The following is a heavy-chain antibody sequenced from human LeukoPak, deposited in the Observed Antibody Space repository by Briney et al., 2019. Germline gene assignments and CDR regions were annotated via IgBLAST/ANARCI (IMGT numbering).Heavy chain of an antibody. V-gene: IGHV3-21*01. CDR1: GFIFNNYI. J-gene: IGHJ5*02. D-gene: IGHD6-6*01. Sequence: GGSLRLSCAVSGFIFNNYIMNWVRQAPGKGLEWVSSITGSGSFVYYADSVKGRFTISRDNAKNSLFLQMNSLRAEDTAVYCCARDSSGPWFDPWGQGTLVTVSS. CDR3: ARDSSGPWFDP. CDR2: ITGSGSFV.